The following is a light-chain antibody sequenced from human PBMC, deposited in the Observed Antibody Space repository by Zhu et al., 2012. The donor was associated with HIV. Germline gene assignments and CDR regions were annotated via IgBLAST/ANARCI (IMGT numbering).Light chain of an antibody. CDR3: QQYGSSPQT. CDR2: GAS. CDR1: QSLSNSY. V-gene: IGKV3-20*01. J-gene: IGKJ2*01. Sequence: EIVLTQSPGTLSLSPGERATLSCRASQSLSNSYLAWYQQKPGQAPRLLIYGASTRATGIPDRFSGSGSGTDFTLIISRLEPEDFAVYYCQQYGSSPQTFGQGTKLEIK.